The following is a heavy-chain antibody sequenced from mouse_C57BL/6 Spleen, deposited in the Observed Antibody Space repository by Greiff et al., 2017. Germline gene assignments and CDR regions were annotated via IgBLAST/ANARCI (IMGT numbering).Heavy chain of an antibody. D-gene: IGHD1-1*01. CDR1: GYTFTDYY. CDR3: ARRIITTVPDPLKAFDV. Sequence: VQLQQSGPELVKPGASVKISCKASGYTFTDYYMNWVKQSHGKSLEWIGDINPNNGGTSYNQKFKGKATLTVDKSSSTAYMELRSLTSEDSAVYYCARRIITTVPDPLKAFDVWGTGTTVTVSS. V-gene: IGHV1-26*01. CDR2: INPNNGGT. J-gene: IGHJ1*03.